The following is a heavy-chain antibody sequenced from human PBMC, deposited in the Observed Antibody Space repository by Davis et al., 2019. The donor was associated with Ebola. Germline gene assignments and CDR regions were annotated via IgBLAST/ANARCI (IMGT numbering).Heavy chain of an antibody. V-gene: IGHV1-69*13. Sequence: SVKVSCKASGYTFTSYDINWVRQATGQGLEWMGGIIPIFGTANYAQKFQGRVTITADESTSTAYMELSSLRSEDTAVYYCARDAPYSSSWYRWFDPWGQGTLVTVSS. CDR3: ARDAPYSSSWYRWFDP. J-gene: IGHJ5*02. D-gene: IGHD6-13*01. CDR1: GYTFTSYD. CDR2: IIPIFGTA.